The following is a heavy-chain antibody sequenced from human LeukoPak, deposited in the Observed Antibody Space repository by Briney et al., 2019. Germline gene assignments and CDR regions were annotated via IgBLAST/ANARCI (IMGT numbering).Heavy chain of an antibody. CDR3: AREQNYGWFDP. D-gene: IGHD3-16*01. J-gene: IGHJ5*02. Sequence: GGSLRLSCAASGFTFSSYTIHWVRQAPGKGPEWVAVMSYDGSNKYFADSVNGRFTISRDNSKNTLCLQMNSLRAEDTAVYYCAREQNYGWFDPWGQGTLVTVSS. CDR2: MSYDGSNK. CDR1: GFTFSSYT. V-gene: IGHV3-30-3*01.